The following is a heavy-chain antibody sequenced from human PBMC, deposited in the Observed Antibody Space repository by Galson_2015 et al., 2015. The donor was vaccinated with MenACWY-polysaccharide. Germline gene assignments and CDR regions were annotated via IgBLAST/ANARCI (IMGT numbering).Heavy chain of an antibody. CDR1: GDSISNSHYY. J-gene: IGHJ4*02. CDR2: IYTSRST. D-gene: IGHD7-27*01. CDR3: VGTSIVAPRGDY. Sequence: TLSLTCTVSGDSISNSHYYWSWLRQPAGKGLEWIGRIYTSRSTNYNPSLESRVTISVDTSKNQFSLRLSSVTAADTAVYFCVGTSIVAPRGDYWNQGTLVTVSS. V-gene: IGHV4-61*02.